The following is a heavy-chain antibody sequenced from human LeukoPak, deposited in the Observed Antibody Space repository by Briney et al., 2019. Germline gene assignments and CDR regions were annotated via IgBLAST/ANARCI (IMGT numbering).Heavy chain of an antibody. D-gene: IGHD6-19*01. Sequence: GGSLRLSCAASGFTFSNYWMHWVRHAPGKGLVWVSRIDTDGSITSYADSVKGRFTISRDNAKNTLYLQMNSLRAEDTAVYYCARSRSGWYSFDYWGQGTLVTVSS. J-gene: IGHJ4*02. CDR2: IDTDGSIT. V-gene: IGHV3-74*01. CDR3: ARSRSGWYSFDY. CDR1: GFTFSNYW.